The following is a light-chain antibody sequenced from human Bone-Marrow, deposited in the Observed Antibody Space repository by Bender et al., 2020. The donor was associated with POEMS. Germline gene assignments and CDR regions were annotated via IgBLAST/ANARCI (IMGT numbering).Light chain of an antibody. CDR1: SSDVGSYNL. CDR3: SSYTSNNTPNV. Sequence: QSALTQPASVSGSPGQSITISCTGTSSDVGSYNLVSWYQQHPGKAPKLLIYDSTNRPSGVSHRFSGSKSGDTASLTISGLQAEDEAEYYCSSYTSNNTPNVFGTGTKVTVL. V-gene: IGLV2-14*02. CDR2: DST. J-gene: IGLJ1*01.